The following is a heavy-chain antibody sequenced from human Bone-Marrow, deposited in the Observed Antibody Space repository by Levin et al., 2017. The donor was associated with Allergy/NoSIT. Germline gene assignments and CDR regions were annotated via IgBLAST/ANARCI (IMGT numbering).Heavy chain of an antibody. CDR1: GFTFDDFA. D-gene: IGHD3-16*01. CDR3: AKVPSSFGGSYYFHH. CDR2: TNWNSNTI. V-gene: IGHV3-9*01. Sequence: SLKISCAASGFTFDDFAMHWVRQVPEKGLEWVSGTNWNSNTIDYADSVKGRFTISRDNAKNSLYLQMNSLRPEDTAFYYCAKVPSSFGGSYYFHHWGRGTLVTVSS. J-gene: IGHJ1*01.